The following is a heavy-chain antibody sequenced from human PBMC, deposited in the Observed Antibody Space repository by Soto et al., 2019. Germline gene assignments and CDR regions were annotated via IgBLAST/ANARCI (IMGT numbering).Heavy chain of an antibody. J-gene: IGHJ1*01. V-gene: IGHV3-33*01. D-gene: IGHD3-22*01. CDR3: ARSYYYDSSGYYRSFFQH. CDR2: IWYDGSNK. Sequence: GGSLRLSCAASGFTFSSYVMHWVRQAPGKGLEWMAVIWYDGSNKYYAESVKGRFTISRDNSKNTLYLQMNSLIAEDTAVYFCARSYYYDSSGYYRSFFQHWGQGTLVTVSS. CDR1: GFTFSSYV.